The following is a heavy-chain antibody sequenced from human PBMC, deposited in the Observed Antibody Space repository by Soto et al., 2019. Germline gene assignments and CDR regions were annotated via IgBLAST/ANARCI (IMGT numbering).Heavy chain of an antibody. D-gene: IGHD6-13*01. CDR2: ISSNSAYI. Sequence: GSLRLSCAASLFTFRSFTINLVRQAPWKGLEWVSTISSNSAYIYYTDALRGRFTISRDNAKNSLHLQMNSLRAEDTAVYYCTRDASRDSSARGWFDPWGPGTLVTVSS. CDR1: LFTFRSFT. V-gene: IGHV3-21*01. CDR3: TRDASRDSSARGWFDP. J-gene: IGHJ5*02.